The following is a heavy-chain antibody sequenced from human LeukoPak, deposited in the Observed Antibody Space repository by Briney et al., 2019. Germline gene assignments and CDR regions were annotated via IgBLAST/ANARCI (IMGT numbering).Heavy chain of an antibody. J-gene: IGHJ3*02. CDR2: ISYDGGNK. Sequence: PGGSLRLSCAASGFTFSSYGMHWVRQAPGKGLEWVAVISYDGGNKYYVDSVKGRFTISRDNSKNTLYLQVNSLRAEDTAVYYCAKAADDFDIWGQGTMVTVSS. CDR3: AKAADDFDI. V-gene: IGHV3-30*18. CDR1: GFTFSSYG.